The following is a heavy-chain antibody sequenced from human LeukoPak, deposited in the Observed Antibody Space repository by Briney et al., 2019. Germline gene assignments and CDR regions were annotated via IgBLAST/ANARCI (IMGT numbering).Heavy chain of an antibody. Sequence: PGGSLRLPCAASGFTFSGSAMHWVRQASGKGLEWVGRIRSKANSYATAYAASVKGRFTISRDDSKNTAYLQMNSLRAEDTAVYYCARDSYDYVWGSYRRHDYFDYWGQGTLVTVSS. J-gene: IGHJ4*02. CDR2: IRSKANSYAT. CDR3: ARDSYDYVWGSYRRHDYFDY. CDR1: GFTFSGSA. D-gene: IGHD3-16*02. V-gene: IGHV3-73*01.